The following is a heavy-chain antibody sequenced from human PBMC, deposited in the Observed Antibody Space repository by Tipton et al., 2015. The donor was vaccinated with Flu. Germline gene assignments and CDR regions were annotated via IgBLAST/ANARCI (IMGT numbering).Heavy chain of an antibody. CDR2: VSHSGST. V-gene: IGHV4-39*07. Sequence: TLSLTCTVSGDSITSSSFYWGWIRQPPGKGLEWIGSVSHSGSTSYNPSLKSRIVMSIDTSKSQFSLTLRAVTAADPAVCYCARDRYDILTGSFSWFDPWGQGTLVTVSS. CDR3: ARDRYDILTGSFSWFDP. D-gene: IGHD3-9*01. J-gene: IGHJ5*02. CDR1: GDSITSSSFY.